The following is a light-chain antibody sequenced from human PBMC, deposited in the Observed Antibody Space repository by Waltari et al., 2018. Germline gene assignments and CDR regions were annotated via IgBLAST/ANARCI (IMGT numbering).Light chain of an antibody. J-gene: IGKJ2*01. CDR2: KAS. CDR1: RSIRTW. V-gene: IGKV1-5*03. Sequence: DIQMTQSPSTLSASLGDRVTLTCRASRSIRTWLAWYQQKLGKAPKLLIYKASTLEGGVPSRFSGSGSETEFTLTITSLQPDDFATYYCQQYYTYPYTFGQGTKLE. CDR3: QQYYTYPYT.